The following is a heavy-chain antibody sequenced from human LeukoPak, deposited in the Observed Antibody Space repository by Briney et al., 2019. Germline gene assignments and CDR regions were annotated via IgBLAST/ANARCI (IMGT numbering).Heavy chain of an antibody. CDR3: ARGAYSSSWYNWFDP. V-gene: IGHV4-59*01. D-gene: IGHD6-13*01. J-gene: IGHJ5*02. Sequence: SETLSLTCTVSGDSISSYYWSWIRQPPGKGLEWIGYIYYSGSTNYNPSLKSRVTISVDTSKNQFSLKLSSVTAADTAVYYCARGAYSSSWYNWFDPWGQGTLVTVSS. CDR1: GDSISSYY. CDR2: IYYSGST.